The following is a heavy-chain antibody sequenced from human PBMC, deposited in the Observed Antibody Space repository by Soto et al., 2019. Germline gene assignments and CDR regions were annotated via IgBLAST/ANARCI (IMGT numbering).Heavy chain of an antibody. CDR1: GYTFTSYG. J-gene: IGHJ4*02. D-gene: IGHD3-9*01. CDR2: ISAYNGNT. CDR3: ARVLNYDILTGYYTPSFDY. Sequence: ASVKVSCKASGYTFTSYGISWVRQAPGQGLEWMGWISAYNGNTNYAQKLQGRVTMTTDTSTSTAYMELRSLRSDDTAVYYCARVLNYDILTGYYTPSFDYWGQGTLVTVSS. V-gene: IGHV1-18*01.